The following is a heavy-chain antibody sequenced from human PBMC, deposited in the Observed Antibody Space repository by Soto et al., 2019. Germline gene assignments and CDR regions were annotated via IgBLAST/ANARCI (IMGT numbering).Heavy chain of an antibody. V-gene: IGHV1-24*01. CDR3: AGRYCSSTSCFYYFDY. CDR1: GYTLTEFS. CDR2: FDPEDGET. Sequence: GASVKVSCKVSGYTLTEFSMHWVRQAPGKGLEWMGGFDPEDGETIYAQKFQGRVTMTEDTSTDTAYMELSSLRSEDTAVYYCAGRYCSSTSCFYYFDYWGQGTLVTVSS. J-gene: IGHJ4*02. D-gene: IGHD2-2*01.